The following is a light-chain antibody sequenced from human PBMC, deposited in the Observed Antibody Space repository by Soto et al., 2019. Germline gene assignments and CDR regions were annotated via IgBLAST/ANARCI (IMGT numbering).Light chain of an antibody. J-gene: IGKJ4*01. CDR2: AAS. Sequence: DIQMTQSPSSVSASVGDIVTITCRASQDISSWVACYQQKPGKAPKVLISAASSLQSGVPRRFSGSGYGTDFTLILSSLQPEDFATYFFQQGDSXPFTFGGWTKV. V-gene: IGKV1-12*01. CDR1: QDISSW. CDR3: QQGDSXPFT.